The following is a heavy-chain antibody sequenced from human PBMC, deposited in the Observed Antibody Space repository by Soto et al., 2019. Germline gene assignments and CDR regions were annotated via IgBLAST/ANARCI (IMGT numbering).Heavy chain of an antibody. J-gene: IGHJ5*02. CDR3: AGHNGPTTSDNWFVP. Sequence: ASVKVSCKASGYTFFTYDISWVRQAPGQGLEWMGWISTYSGDTKYAQKFQGRVTMTTDTSTTTASLELRSLRSDDTAVYYCAGHNGPTTSDNWFVPCEEGTRVTV. CDR1: GYTFFTYD. D-gene: IGHD5-12*01. CDR2: ISTYSGDT. V-gene: IGHV1-18*01.